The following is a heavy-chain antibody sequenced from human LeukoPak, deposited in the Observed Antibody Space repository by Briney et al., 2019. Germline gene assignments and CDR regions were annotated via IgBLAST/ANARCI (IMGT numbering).Heavy chain of an antibody. CDR2: VKQDGSES. D-gene: IGHD3-10*01. Sequence: GGSLRLSCVVTGLSFSKHWMSGVRQAPGKGLEWVANVKQDGSESYYVDSVKGRFTISRDNAKNSLYLQMNSLRAEDTAVYYCARCYGSESYSRHFDHWGQGTPVTVSS. CDR1: GLSFSKHW. CDR3: ARCYGSESYSRHFDH. V-gene: IGHV3-7*04. J-gene: IGHJ4*02.